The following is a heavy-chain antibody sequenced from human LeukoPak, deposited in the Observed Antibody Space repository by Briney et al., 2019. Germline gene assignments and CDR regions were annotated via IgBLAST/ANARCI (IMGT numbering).Heavy chain of an antibody. CDR3: AGSGWQVYFDY. CDR2: IKQDGNAR. J-gene: IGHJ4*02. CDR1: GFTFTSYW. D-gene: IGHD6-19*01. V-gene: IGHV3-7*01. Sequence: PGGSLRLSCAASGFTFTSYWMSWVRQAPGKGLEWVANIKQDGNARYYVDSVKGRFTISRDNAKNSLYLQMNSLRADDTGVYYCAGSGWQVYFDYWGQGTLVTVSS.